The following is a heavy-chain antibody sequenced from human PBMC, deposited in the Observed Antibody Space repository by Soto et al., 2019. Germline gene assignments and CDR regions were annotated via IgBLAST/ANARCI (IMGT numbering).Heavy chain of an antibody. Sequence: EVQLVESGGGLVQPGGSLRLSCAASGFTFSSYAMHWVRQAPGKGLEYVSAISSNGGSTYYANSVKGRFTISRDNSKNTLYLQMGSLRAEDMAVYYCARDRYCSSTSCYEMGGLDSWGQGTLVTVSS. CDR3: ARDRYCSSTSCYEMGGLDS. J-gene: IGHJ4*02. CDR2: ISSNGGST. CDR1: GFTFSSYA. D-gene: IGHD2-2*01. V-gene: IGHV3-64*01.